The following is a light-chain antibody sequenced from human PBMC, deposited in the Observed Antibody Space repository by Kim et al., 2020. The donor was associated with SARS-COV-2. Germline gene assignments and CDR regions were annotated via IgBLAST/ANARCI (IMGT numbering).Light chain of an antibody. V-gene: IGLV3-9*01. Sequence: GGKNIGGYNVHWYQQKPGQAPVRVIYRDSNRPSGIPERFSGSNSGNTATLTISSAQAGDEADYYCQVWDTTSGVFGGGNKLTVL. CDR2: RDS. CDR1: NIGGYN. J-gene: IGLJ3*02. CDR3: QVWDTTSGV.